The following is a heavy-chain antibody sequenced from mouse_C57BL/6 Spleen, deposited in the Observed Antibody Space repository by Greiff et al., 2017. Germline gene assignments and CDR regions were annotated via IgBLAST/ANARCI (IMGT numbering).Heavy chain of an antibody. CDR1: GYTFTDYY. CDR2: INPNNGGT. V-gene: IGHV1-26*01. CDR3: ARFPTAMDY. D-gene: IGHD1-2*01. J-gene: IGHJ4*01. Sequence: EVMLQQSGPELVKPGASVKISCKASGYTFTDYYMNWVKQSHGKSLEWIGDINPNNGGTSYNQKFKGKATLTVDKSSSTAYMELRSLTSEDSAVYYCARFPTAMDYWGQGTSVTVSS.